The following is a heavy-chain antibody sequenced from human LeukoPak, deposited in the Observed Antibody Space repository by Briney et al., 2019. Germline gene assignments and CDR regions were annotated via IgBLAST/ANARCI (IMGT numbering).Heavy chain of an antibody. Sequence: PGGSLRLSCAASGFTFGTYAMNWVRQAPGKGLEWVSTISSGSDYIYYADSVKGRFTISRDNAENSLYLQMNSLRAEDTAVYYCTRDLSLAAPQGFDYWGQGTLVTVSS. CDR1: GFTFGTYA. V-gene: IGHV3-21*01. CDR3: TRDLSLAAPQGFDY. J-gene: IGHJ4*02. CDR2: ISSGSDYI. D-gene: IGHD6-6*01.